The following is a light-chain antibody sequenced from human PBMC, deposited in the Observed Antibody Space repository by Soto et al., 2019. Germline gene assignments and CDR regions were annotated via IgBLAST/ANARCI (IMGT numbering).Light chain of an antibody. Sequence: DIQMTQSPSSLSASVGDRVTITCQASQDSSNYLNWYQQKPGKAPKLLIYDASSLESGVPSRFSGSGSGTEFTLTISSLQPDDFATYYCQQYNSYWTFGQGTKVDIK. CDR3: QQYNSYWT. V-gene: IGKV1-5*01. CDR1: QDSSNY. J-gene: IGKJ1*01. CDR2: DAS.